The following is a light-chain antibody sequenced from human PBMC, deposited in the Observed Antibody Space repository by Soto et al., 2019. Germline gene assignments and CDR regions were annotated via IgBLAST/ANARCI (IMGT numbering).Light chain of an antibody. J-gene: IGKJ5*01. CDR3: QHDT. CDR1: QGISND. CDR2: AAS. V-gene: IGKV1-16*02. Sequence: DIQMTQSPSSLSASGGDGVTITCRASQGISNDLGWFQXXPXXAPKSLIYAASSLQSGVPSKFSGSGSRTDFTLTISSLQPENVATYYCQHDTFGQGTRLEIK.